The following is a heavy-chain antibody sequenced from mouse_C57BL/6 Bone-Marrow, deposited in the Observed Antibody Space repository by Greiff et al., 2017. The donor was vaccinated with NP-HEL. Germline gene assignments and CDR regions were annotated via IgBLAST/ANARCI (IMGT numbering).Heavy chain of an antibody. CDR3: TTVVAKDWFAY. CDR1: GFTITDDY. V-gene: IGHV14-4*01. CDR2: IDPENGDT. J-gene: IGHJ3*01. D-gene: IGHD1-1*01. Sequence: VQLKESGAELVRPGASVKLSCTASGFTITDDYMHWVKQRPEQGLEWIGWIDPENGDTDYASKFQGKATLTADTSSNTAYLQLSSLTSEDTAVYYSTTVVAKDWFAYWGQGTLVTVSA.